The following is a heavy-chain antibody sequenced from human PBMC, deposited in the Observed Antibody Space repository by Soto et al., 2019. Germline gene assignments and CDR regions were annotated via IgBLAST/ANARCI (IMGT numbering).Heavy chain of an antibody. D-gene: IGHD4-17*01. CDR1: GDSISNNNFY. Sequence: SETLSLTCTVSGDSISNNNFYWGWIRQPPGKGLEWIGSIYYSGSTYYNPSLKSRVTISVDTSNNQLSLKLSSVTAADTAVYYCARYGDYFYGMDVWGQGTTVTVSS. V-gene: IGHV4-39*07. CDR3: ARYGDYFYGMDV. CDR2: IYYSGST. J-gene: IGHJ6*02.